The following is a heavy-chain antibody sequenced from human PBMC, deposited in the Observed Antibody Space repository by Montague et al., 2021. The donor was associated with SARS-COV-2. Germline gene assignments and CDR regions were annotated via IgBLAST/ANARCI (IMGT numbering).Heavy chain of an antibody. J-gene: IGHJ4*02. Sequence: SETLSLTRTLSGGSVSDHYWAWIRQPPGKGLEWLAYIYYSGGINSNASLKSRVSMSVDTSKNQFSLKLTSVTAADTAVYYCARGGGSGYRYYFDYWGQGSLVTVSS. CDR3: ARGGGSGYRYYFDY. D-gene: IGHD3-22*01. CDR2: IYYSGGI. CDR1: GGSVSDHY. V-gene: IGHV4-59*02.